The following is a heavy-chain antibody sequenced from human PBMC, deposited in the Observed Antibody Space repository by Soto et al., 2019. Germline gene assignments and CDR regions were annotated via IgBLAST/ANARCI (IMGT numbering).Heavy chain of an antibody. J-gene: IGHJ6*04. CDR3: ARYGNTMVRGVMLDV. Sequence: PSETLSLTCAVYGGSFSGYYWSWIRQPPGKGLEWIGEINHSGSTNYNPSLKSRVTISVDTSKNQFSLKLSSVTAADTAVYYCARYGNTMVRGVMLDVWGKGTTVTVSS. CDR2: INHSGST. CDR1: GGSFSGYY. V-gene: IGHV4-34*01. D-gene: IGHD3-10*01.